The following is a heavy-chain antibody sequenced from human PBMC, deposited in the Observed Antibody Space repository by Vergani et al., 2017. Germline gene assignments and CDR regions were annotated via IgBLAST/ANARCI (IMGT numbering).Heavy chain of an antibody. CDR1: GFTFSSYA. Sequence: EVQLLESGGGLVQPGGSLRLSCAASGFTFSSYAMSWVRQAPGKGLEWVSAISGSGDNTYYADPVKGRFTISRDNSKNTLYLQMNSLRAEDTAVYYCARPDPNGSGSVGWFDPWGQGTLVTVSS. J-gene: IGHJ5*02. D-gene: IGHD3-10*01. CDR2: ISGSGDNT. CDR3: ARPDPNGSGSVGWFDP. V-gene: IGHV3-23*01.